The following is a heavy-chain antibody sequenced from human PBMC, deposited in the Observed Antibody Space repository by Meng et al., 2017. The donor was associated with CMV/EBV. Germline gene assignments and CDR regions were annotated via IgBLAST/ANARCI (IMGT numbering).Heavy chain of an antibody. D-gene: IGHD6-19*01. CDR3: ARDSAVAGVVDY. CDR2: IYYSGST. CDR1: GGSISSSSYY. Sequence: QLQLQEAGPGLVKPSETLSLTCTVSGGSISSSSYYRGWIRQPPGKGLEWIGSIYYSGSTYYNPSLKSRVTISVDTSKNQFSLKLSSVTAADTAVYYCARDSAVAGVVDYWGQGTLVTVSS. V-gene: IGHV4-39*07. J-gene: IGHJ4*02.